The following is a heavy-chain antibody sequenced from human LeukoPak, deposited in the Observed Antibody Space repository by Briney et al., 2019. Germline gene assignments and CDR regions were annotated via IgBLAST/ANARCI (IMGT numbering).Heavy chain of an antibody. J-gene: IGHJ4*02. CDR2: ISYDGSNK. CDR1: GFTLSSYA. D-gene: IGHD4-23*01. CDR3: ARDRLGGFDY. Sequence: GGSLRLSCAAFGFTLSSYAMHWVRQAPGKGLEWVAVISYDGSNKYYADSVKGRFTISRDNSKNTLYLQMNSLRAEDTAVYYCARDRLGGFDYWGQGTLVTVSS. V-gene: IGHV3-30*11.